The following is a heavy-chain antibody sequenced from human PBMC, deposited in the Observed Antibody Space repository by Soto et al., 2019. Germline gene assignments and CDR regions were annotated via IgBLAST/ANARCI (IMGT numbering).Heavy chain of an antibody. CDR2: ISTYNGNT. V-gene: IGHV1-18*04. J-gene: IGHJ4*02. CDR1: GYTFTSYG. D-gene: IGHD3-22*01. Sequence: GASVKVSCKASGYTFTSYGIKWVRQAPGQGLEWMGWISTYNGNTNYAQKLQGRVTVTTDTSTSTAYMELRSLRSDDTAMYYCARDWAPHHYDSSGYYPGYWGQGTLVTVSS. CDR3: ARDWAPHHYDSSGYYPGY.